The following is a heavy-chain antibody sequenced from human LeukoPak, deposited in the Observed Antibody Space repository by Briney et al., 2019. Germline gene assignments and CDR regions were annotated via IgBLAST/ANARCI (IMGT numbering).Heavy chain of an antibody. CDR3: ARFAYNRGDWFDP. CDR1: GGSISSYY. Sequence: SETLSLTCTVSGGSISSYYWSWIRQPPGKGLEWIGYIYYSGTTYYNPSLKSRLTISVDTSKNQFSLKLSSVTAADTAVYYCARFAYNRGDWFDPWGQGTLVTVSS. D-gene: IGHD1-1*01. J-gene: IGHJ5*02. V-gene: IGHV4-59*12. CDR2: IYYSGTT.